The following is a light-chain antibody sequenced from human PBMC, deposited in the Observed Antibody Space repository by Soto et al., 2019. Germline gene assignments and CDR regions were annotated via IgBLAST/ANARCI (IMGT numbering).Light chain of an antibody. J-gene: IGKJ2*01. Sequence: DVQLTQSPSFLPPSLGERVTIPSRASQAISSHLAWYQQIPGKGPKLLIYAASTLQSGVPSRFSGSGSGTEFTLAISSLQSEDFATYHCQQVNGYPHTFGQGTKLEIK. CDR3: QQVNGYPHT. CDR2: AAS. V-gene: IGKV1-9*01. CDR1: QAISSH.